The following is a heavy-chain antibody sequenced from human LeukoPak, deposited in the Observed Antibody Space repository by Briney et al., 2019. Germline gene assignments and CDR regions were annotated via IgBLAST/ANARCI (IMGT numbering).Heavy chain of an antibody. CDR1: GYSISSGYY. D-gene: IGHD3-10*01. Sequence: SETLSLTCTVSGYSISSGYYWGWIRQPPGKGLEWIGSIYHSGSTYYNPSLKSRVTISVDTSKNQFSLKLSSVTAADTAVYYCAGTSMVRGVIADYWGQGTLVTVSS. V-gene: IGHV4-38-2*02. CDR2: IYHSGST. CDR3: AGTSMVRGVIADY. J-gene: IGHJ4*02.